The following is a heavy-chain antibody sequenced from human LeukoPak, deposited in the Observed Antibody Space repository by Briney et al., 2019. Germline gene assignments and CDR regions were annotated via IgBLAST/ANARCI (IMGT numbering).Heavy chain of an antibody. D-gene: IGHD1-26*01. V-gene: IGHV5-51*01. CDR3: ARHKGPTYSGSPSDI. J-gene: IGHJ3*02. CDR1: GYSFTSYW. CDR2: IYPGDSDT. Sequence: GESLKISCKGSGYSFTSYWIGWVRQMPGKGLEWMGIIYPGDSDTRYSPSFQGQVTISADKSISTAYLQWSSLKASDTAMYYCARHKGPTYSGSPSDIWGQGTMVTVSS.